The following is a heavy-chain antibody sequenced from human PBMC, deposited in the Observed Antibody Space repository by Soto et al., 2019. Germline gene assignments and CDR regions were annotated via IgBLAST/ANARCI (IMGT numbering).Heavy chain of an antibody. J-gene: IGHJ5*01. CDR3: ARGNLGGVIMHS. CDR2: INHRGST. Sequence: PSEILSLTCAVYGGSFSGYYWIWIRQPPGKGLEWIGEINHRGSTNYNPSLKGRVTISVDTSKNQFSLKLSSVTAADTAVYYCARGNLGGVIMHSWCPGPLVPVPQ. V-gene: IGHV4-34*01. CDR1: GGSFSGYY. D-gene: IGHD3-3*01.